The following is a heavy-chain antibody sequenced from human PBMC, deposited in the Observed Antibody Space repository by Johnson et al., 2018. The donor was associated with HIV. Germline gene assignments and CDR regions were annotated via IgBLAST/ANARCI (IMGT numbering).Heavy chain of an antibody. D-gene: IGHD1-1*01. CDR1: GSTFSNYG. Sequence: QVQLVESGGGVVQPGGSLRLSCAASGSTFSNYGMHWVRQAPGNGLEWVAFIRYDGSNKYYADSVKGRFTISRDNSKNTLYLQMNSRRAEDTAVYYCARAGPVGWKAFDIGGQGTMVTVAS. CDR2: IRYDGSNK. V-gene: IGHV3-30*02. CDR3: ARAGPVGWKAFDI. J-gene: IGHJ3*02.